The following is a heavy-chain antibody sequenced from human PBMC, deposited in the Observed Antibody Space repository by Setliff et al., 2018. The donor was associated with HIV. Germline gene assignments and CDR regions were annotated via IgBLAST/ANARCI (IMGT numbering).Heavy chain of an antibody. CDR1: GYTFTNYG. D-gene: IGHD3-22*01. Sequence: ASVKVSCKASGYTFTNYGISWVRQAPGQGLEWMGWISAYNGNTNYAQKLQGRVTMTTDTSTSTVYMELRSLRSDDTAVYYCARYDSSGYYPSNYYYGMDVWGQGTTVTVS. CDR2: ISAYNGNT. V-gene: IGHV1-18*01. CDR3: ARYDSSGYYPSNYYYGMDV. J-gene: IGHJ6*02.